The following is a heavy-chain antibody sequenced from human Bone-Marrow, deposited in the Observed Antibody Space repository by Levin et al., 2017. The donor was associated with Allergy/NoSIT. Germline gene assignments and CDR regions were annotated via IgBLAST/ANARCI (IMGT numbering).Heavy chain of an antibody. CDR3: AKATDIGEYATRWYFDL. CDR2: INWNGGLI. V-gene: IGHV3-9*01. Sequence: PGGSLRLSCAASGFTFDDYAMEWVRQVPGKGLEWVSGINWNGGLIGYADSVKGRFTISRDNTKNSLYLQMNSLRPEDTAMYFCAKATDIGEYATRWYFDLWGRGTLITVSS. D-gene: IGHD2-2*01. CDR1: GFTFDDYA. J-gene: IGHJ2*01.